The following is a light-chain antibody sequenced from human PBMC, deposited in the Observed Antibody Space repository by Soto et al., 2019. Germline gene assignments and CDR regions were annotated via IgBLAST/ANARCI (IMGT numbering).Light chain of an antibody. CDR2: DAS. V-gene: IGKV3-11*01. J-gene: IGKJ1*01. CDR3: QQRSNWPPWT. Sequence: EIVFTQSPATLSFSPGERATLSCRASQSVSSYLAWYQQKPGQAPRLLIYDASNSATGIPARLSGSGSGTDFTLTISSLEPEDFAVYYCQQRSNWPPWTLGQGTKVDSK. CDR1: QSVSSY.